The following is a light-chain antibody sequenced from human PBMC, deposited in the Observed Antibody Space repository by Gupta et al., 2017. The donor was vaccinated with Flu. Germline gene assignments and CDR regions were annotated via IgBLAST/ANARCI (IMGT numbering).Light chain of an antibody. Sequence: SYVLTQPPSVSVAPGQTARITCGGNNIGSKSVHWYQQKPGQAPVLLVYDDKDRPSGIPERCSGSNSGNTATITISRVDAGEEADYYCQVWDSSSDNNVVFSGGTKLTVL. J-gene: IGLJ2*01. CDR2: DDK. CDR1: NIGSKS. V-gene: IGLV3-21*02. CDR3: QVWDSSSDNNVV.